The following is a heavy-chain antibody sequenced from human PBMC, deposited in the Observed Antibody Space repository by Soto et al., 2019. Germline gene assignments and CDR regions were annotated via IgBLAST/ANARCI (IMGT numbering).Heavy chain of an antibody. D-gene: IGHD3-22*01. J-gene: IGHJ4*02. CDR2: IWYDGSNK. Sequence: RLPCAASGFAVRSYSMDRVRRAPGKGLEWVAVIWYDGSNKYYADSVKGRFTISRDNSKNTLYLQMNSLRAEDTAVYYCARDLARYYDSSGYYDYWGQGTLVTVSS. V-gene: IGHV3-33*01. CDR1: GFAVRSYS. CDR3: ARDLARYYDSSGYYDY.